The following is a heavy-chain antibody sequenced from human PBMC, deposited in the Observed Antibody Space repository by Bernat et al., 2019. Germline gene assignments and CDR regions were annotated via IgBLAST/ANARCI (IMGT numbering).Heavy chain of an antibody. J-gene: IGHJ6*02. Sequence: QVQLVQSGAEVKKPGSSVKVSCKASGGTFSSYAISWVRQAPGQGLEWMGRIIPILGIANYAQKFKGRVTITADKSTSTAYMELSSLRSEDTAVYYCARGSRYYDFWSGYPKDYGMDVWGQGTTVTVSS. D-gene: IGHD3-3*01. V-gene: IGHV1-69*04. CDR3: ARGSRYYDFWSGYPKDYGMDV. CDR1: GGTFSSYA. CDR2: IIPILGIA.